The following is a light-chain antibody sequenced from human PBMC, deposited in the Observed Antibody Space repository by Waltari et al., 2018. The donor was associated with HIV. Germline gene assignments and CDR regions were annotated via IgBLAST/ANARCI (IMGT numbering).Light chain of an antibody. CDR2: AAS. CDR1: QSISSY. CDR3: QQSYSTPRT. V-gene: IGKV1-39*01. J-gene: IGKJ1*01. Sequence: QMTQSLSSLSASVGDRVTITCRASQSISSYLNWYQQKPGKAPKLLIYAASSLQSGVPSRFSGSGSGTDFTLTISSLQPEDFATYYCQQSYSTPRTFGQGTKVEIK.